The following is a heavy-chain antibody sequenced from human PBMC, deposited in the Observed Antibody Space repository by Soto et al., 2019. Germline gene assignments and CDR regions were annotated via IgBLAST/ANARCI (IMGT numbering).Heavy chain of an antibody. CDR3: ARVSLVGPSGGRYFDY. CDR1: GFTFSAHY. V-gene: IGHV3-72*01. J-gene: IGHJ4*02. CDR2: IKNKANSYTT. Sequence: EVQLVESGGGLVQPGGSLRLSCAASGFTFSAHYMDWVRQAPGKGLEWDGRIKNKANSYTTEYAASVEGRFTISREDSHNPLYLPMNSLKTEDTAVYYWARVSLVGPSGGRYFDYWGQGSQVAVSS. D-gene: IGHD1-26*01.